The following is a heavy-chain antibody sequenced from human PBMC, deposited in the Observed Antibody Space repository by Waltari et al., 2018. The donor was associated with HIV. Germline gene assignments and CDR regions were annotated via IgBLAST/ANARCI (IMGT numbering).Heavy chain of an antibody. D-gene: IGHD3-22*01. CDR2: MNPNSGNT. J-gene: IGHJ4*02. V-gene: IGHV1-8*01. CDR1: GYTFTSYD. Sequence: QVQLVQSGAEVKKPGASVKVSCKASGYTFTSYDINWVRPATGQGLEWMGWMNPNSGNTGYAQKFQGRVTMTRNTSISTAYMELSSLRSEDTAVYYCARGDRYYYDSSGYYLLDYWGQGTLVTVSS. CDR3: ARGDRYYYDSSGYYLLDY.